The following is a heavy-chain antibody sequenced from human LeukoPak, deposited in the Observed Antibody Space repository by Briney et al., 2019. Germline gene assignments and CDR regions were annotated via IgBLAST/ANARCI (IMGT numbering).Heavy chain of an antibody. CDR1: GFTFRTYG. CDR2: TQHDGDDK. D-gene: IGHD1-1*01. J-gene: IGHJ4*02. V-gene: IGHV3-30*02. CDR3: AKVLPGPFHY. Sequence: AGRSLRLSCAASGFTFRTYGMHWVRQAPGKGLEWVAFTQHDGDDKYYADSVKGRFTISRDNSKNTLYLQMNSLRAEDTAVYYCAKVLPGPFHYWGQGTLVTVSS.